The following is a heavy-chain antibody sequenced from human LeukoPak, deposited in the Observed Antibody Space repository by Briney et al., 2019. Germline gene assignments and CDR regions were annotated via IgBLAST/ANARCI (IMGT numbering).Heavy chain of an antibody. J-gene: IGHJ4*02. D-gene: IGHD2/OR15-2a*01. CDR1: GGSVSSGSYY. Sequence: SETLSLTCTVSGGSVSSGSYYWSWIRQPPGKGLEWIGYIYYSGSTNYNPSLKSRVTISVDTSKNQFSLKLSSVTAADTAVYYCARVPDRTTCFDYWGQGTVVTVSS. V-gene: IGHV4-61*01. CDR2: IYYSGST. CDR3: ARVPDRTTCFDY.